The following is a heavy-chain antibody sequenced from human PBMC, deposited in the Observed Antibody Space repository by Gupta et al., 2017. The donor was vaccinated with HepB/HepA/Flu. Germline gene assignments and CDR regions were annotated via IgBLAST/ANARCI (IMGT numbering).Heavy chain of an antibody. D-gene: IGHD5-12*01. Sequence: QLQLQESGPGLAKPSETLSLTCSVSGDSIRSRSYYWGWIRQSPGKGLEWNGSIYYGDNLYYKPSLRSRVTISVDSSKNLFSLELRSVTAADTAVYYCVAYSGSLDYWGQGTLVTVSS. J-gene: IGHJ4*02. CDR1: GDSIRSRSYY. V-gene: IGHV4-39*07. CDR2: IYYGDNL. CDR3: VAYSGSLDY.